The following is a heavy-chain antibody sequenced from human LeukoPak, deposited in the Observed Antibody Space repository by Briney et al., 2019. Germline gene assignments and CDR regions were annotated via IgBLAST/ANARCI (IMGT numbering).Heavy chain of an antibody. J-gene: IGHJ6*02. D-gene: IGHD5/OR15-5a*01. V-gene: IGHV3-53*01. CDR2: IYSGGST. Sequence: GGSLRLSCAASGFTFSSNYMSWVRQAPGKGLEWVSVIYSGGSTYYADSVKGRFTISRDNSKNTLYLQMNSPRAEDTAVYYCARDLRPNYYYYGMDVWGQGTTVTVSS. CDR3: ARDLRPNYYYYGMDV. CDR1: GFTFSSNY.